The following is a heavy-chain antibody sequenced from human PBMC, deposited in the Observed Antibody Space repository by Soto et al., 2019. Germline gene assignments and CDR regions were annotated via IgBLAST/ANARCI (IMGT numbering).Heavy chain of an antibody. CDR2: INHSGST. V-gene: IGHV4-34*01. J-gene: IGHJ4*02. CDR3: ARTQKLPVATRLYYFDY. CDR1: GGSFSGYY. D-gene: IGHD5-12*01. Sequence: SETLSLTCAVYGGSFSGYYWSCIRQRPGKGLEWFGEINHSGSTNYNPSITSRVTISVDTSKNKFSLKLSSVTAADTAVYYCARTQKLPVATRLYYFDYWGQGTLVTVSS.